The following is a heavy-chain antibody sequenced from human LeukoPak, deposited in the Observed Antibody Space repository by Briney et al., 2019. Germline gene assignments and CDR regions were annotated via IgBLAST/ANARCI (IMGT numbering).Heavy chain of an antibody. Sequence: PGRSLRLSCAASGFTFSSYGMHWVRQAPGKGLEWVAVIWYDGSNKYYADSVKGRFTISRDNSKNTLYLQMNSLSAEDTAVYYCARFWNDGPIDYWGQGTLVTVSS. CDR3: ARFWNDGPIDY. CDR2: IWYDGSNK. J-gene: IGHJ4*02. CDR1: GFTFSSYG. V-gene: IGHV3-33*01. D-gene: IGHD1-1*01.